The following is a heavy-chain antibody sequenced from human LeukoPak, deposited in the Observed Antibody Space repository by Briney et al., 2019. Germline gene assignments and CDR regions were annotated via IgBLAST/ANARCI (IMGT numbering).Heavy chain of an antibody. J-gene: IGHJ4*02. Sequence: GGSLRLSCAASGFIVSTNYMSWVRQAPGKGLEWVSVIYSGGSTYYADSVKGRFTISRDNSKNSLYLQMNSLRAEDTAVYYCAGHEGITMIMNWGQGTLVIVSS. CDR3: AGHEGITMIMN. CDR1: GFIVSTNY. D-gene: IGHD3-22*01. V-gene: IGHV3-66*04. CDR2: IYSGGST.